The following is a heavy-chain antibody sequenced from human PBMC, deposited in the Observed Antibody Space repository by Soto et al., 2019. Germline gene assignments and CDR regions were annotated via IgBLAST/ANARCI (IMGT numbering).Heavy chain of an antibody. V-gene: IGHV1-46*03. CDR2: INPSGGST. D-gene: IGHD6-13*01. J-gene: IGHJ5*02. CDR3: ARDGYSSSWYNWFDP. Sequence: ASVKVSCKASGHTFTSYYMHWVRQAPGQGLEWMGIINPSGGSTSYAQKFQGRVTMARDTSTSTVYMELSSLRSEDTAVYYCARDGYSSSWYNWFDPWGQGTLVTVSS. CDR1: GHTFTSYY.